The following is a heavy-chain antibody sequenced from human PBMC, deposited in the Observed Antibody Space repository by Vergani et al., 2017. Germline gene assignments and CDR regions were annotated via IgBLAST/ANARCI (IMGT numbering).Heavy chain of an antibody. D-gene: IGHD3-10*01. Sequence: QVQLVQSGAEVKKPGASVKVSCTASGYTFTGYYMHWVRQAPGQGLEWMGWINPNSGGTNYAQKFQGRVTMTRDTSISTAYMELGRLRSADTAVYYCARVPTSDYGAWSLEIDYYYGMDVWGQGTTVTVSS. CDR1: GYTFTGYY. CDR3: ARVPTSDYGAWSLEIDYYYGMDV. CDR2: INPNSGGT. J-gene: IGHJ6*02. V-gene: IGHV1-2*02.